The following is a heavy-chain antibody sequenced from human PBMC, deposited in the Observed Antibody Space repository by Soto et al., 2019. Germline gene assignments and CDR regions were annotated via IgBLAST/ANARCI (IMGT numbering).Heavy chain of an antibody. CDR2: IWYDGSNK. J-gene: IGHJ6*02. CDR1: GFTFSSYG. CDR3: AREGGIAAPLYYGMDV. D-gene: IGHD6-25*01. Sequence: GGSLRLSCAASGFTFSSYGMHWVRQAPGKGLEWVAVIWYDGSNKYYADSVKGRFTISRDNSKNTLYLQMNSLRAEDTAVYYCAREGGIAAPLYYGMDVWGQGTTVTVYS. V-gene: IGHV3-33*01.